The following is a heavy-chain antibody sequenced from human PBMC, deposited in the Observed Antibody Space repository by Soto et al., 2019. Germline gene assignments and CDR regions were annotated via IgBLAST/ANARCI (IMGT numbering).Heavy chain of an antibody. V-gene: IGHV3-30*18. J-gene: IGHJ4*02. CDR1: GFDFTYYA. D-gene: IGHD1-26*01. CDR2: MSSDGSKI. Sequence: QVQLVESGGGAVQPGESLRLSCVASGFDFTYYAMHWVRQAPGKGLESVAVMSSDGSKIHHTDSVKGRFTISRDNSKNTLYLQMNSLRKVDTAVYFCAKDEGVGGTLGLFDYWCQGTVVSVSS. CDR3: AKDEGVGGTLGLFDY.